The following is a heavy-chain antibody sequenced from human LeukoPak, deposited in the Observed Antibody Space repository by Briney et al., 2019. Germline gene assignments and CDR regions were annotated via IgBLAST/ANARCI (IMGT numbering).Heavy chain of an antibody. CDR1: GGSFSGYY. CDR2: INHSGST. V-gene: IGHV4-34*01. Sequence: SETLSLTCSVYGGSFSGYYWSWIRQPPGKGLEWIGEINHSGSTNYNPSLKSRVTISVDTSKNQFSLKLSSVTAADTAVYYCASLYSGSYYALDYWGQGTLVTVSS. J-gene: IGHJ4*02. D-gene: IGHD1-26*01. CDR3: ASLYSGSYYALDY.